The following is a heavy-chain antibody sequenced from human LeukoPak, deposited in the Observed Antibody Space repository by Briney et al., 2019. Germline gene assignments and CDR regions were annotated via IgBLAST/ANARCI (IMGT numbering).Heavy chain of an antibody. D-gene: IGHD6-19*01. V-gene: IGHV3-49*03. J-gene: IGHJ4*02. CDR2: ISGGTT. CDR1: GFTFGDYL. Sequence: GGSLRLSCTASGFTFGDYLMSWFPEAPGRGVEWIGFISGGTTEYAASVKGRFTISRDDSTSIAYLQMNSLTTEDTAVYYCSRGSGWLSVYWGQGTLVTVSS. CDR3: SRGSGWLSVY.